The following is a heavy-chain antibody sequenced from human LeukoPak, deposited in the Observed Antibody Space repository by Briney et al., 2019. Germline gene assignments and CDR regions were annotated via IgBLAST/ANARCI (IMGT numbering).Heavy chain of an antibody. V-gene: IGHV3-30*03. CDR2: ISYDGSNK. CDR3: ARVYCSSTSCYTRYYYYGMDV. Sequence: GGSLRLSCAASGFTFSSYGMHWVRQAPGKGLEWVAVISYDGSNKYYADSVKGRFTISRDNSKNTLYLQMNSLRAEDTAVYYCARVYCSSTSCYTRYYYYGMDVWGQGTTVTVSS. CDR1: GFTFSSYG. J-gene: IGHJ6*02. D-gene: IGHD2-2*02.